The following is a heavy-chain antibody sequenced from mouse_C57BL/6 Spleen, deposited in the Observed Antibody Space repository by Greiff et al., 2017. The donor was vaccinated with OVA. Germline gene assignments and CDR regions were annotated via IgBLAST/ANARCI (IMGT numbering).Heavy chain of an antibody. CDR2: IDPENGDT. J-gene: IGHJ4*01. CDR3: TRRVTTIYYYAMDY. CDR1: GFNIKDDY. Sequence: EVQLQQSGAELVRPGASVKLSCTASGFNIKDDYMHWVKQRPEQGLEWIGWIDPENGDTEYASKFQGKATITADTTSNTTDLQLSSLTSEDTAVYYGTRRVTTIYYYAMDYWGQGTSVTVSS. V-gene: IGHV14-4*01. D-gene: IGHD2-1*01.